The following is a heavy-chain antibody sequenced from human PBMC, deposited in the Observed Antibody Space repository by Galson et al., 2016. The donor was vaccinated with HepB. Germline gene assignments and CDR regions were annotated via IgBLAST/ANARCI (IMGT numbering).Heavy chain of an antibody. V-gene: IGHV1-2*04. J-gene: IGHJ3*02. D-gene: IGHD1-26*01. CDR3: ARDRYSGSYYVGAIDI. Sequence: SVKVSCKASGDTFTGYYIHWVRQAPGQGLEWMAWLSANSGATNYAQKFQGWVTMTRDTSISTVYMELSRLKSDDTAIYYCARDRYSGSYYVGAIDIWGQGTMVTVS. CDR1: GDTFTGYY. CDR2: LSANSGAT.